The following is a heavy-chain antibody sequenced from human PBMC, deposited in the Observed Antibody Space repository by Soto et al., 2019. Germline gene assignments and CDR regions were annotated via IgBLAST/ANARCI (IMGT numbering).Heavy chain of an antibody. CDR3: AARGRDCSGGSCYSPA. D-gene: IGHD2-15*01. J-gene: IGHJ4*02. Sequence: GGSMRLSCALSGFTFSIYAMRWVRQDQGKGLGWDSAISASGCSTYYANSVKDRFTIPRDNSKNTLYLRMNSLRAEDTAVYYCAARGRDCSGGSCYSPAWGQGPLVTASS. CDR1: GFTFSIYA. V-gene: IGHV3-23*01. CDR2: ISASGCST.